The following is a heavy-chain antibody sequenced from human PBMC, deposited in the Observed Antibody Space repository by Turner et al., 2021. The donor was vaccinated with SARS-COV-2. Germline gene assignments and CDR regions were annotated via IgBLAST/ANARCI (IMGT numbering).Heavy chain of an antibody. V-gene: IGHV1-69*06. Sequence: QVQLVQSGAEVKKPGSSVKVSCKASGGTFSNYAISWVRQAPGQGLEWMGGIIPICGTANYAKKFQGRVTITADKSTSTAYMELSSLRSEDTAVYYCARGATMVRGVIENLYYYYYGMDVWGQGTTVTVSS. CDR3: ARGATMVRGVIENLYYYYYGMDV. CDR1: GGTFSNYA. CDR2: IIPICGTA. J-gene: IGHJ6*02. D-gene: IGHD3-10*01.